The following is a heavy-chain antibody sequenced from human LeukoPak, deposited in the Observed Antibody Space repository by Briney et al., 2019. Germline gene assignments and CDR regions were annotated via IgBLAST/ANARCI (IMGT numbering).Heavy chain of an antibody. V-gene: IGHV4-38-2*02. CDR1: GYSISSGYY. J-gene: IGHJ5*02. D-gene: IGHD1-26*01. Sequence: SETLSLTCTVSGYSISSGYYWGWIRQPPGKGLEWIGSIYHSGSTYYNPSPKSRVTISVDTSKNQFSLKLSSVTAADTAVYYCARAWELLNQAWFDPWGQGTLVTVSS. CDR3: ARAWELLNQAWFDP. CDR2: IYHSGST.